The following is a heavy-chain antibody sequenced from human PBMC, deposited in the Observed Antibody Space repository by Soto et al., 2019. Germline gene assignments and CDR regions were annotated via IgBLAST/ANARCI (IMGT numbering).Heavy chain of an antibody. V-gene: IGHV4-4*02. Sequence: TSETLSLTCAVSGGSISSSNWWSWVRQPPGKGLEWIGEIYHSGSTNYNPSLKSRVTISVDTSKNQFSLKLSSVTAADTAVYYCARDVAAAWVDYYYGMDVWGQGTTVTVSS. CDR3: ARDVAAAWVDYYYGMDV. CDR2: IYHSGST. J-gene: IGHJ6*02. CDR1: GGSISSSNW. D-gene: IGHD6-13*01.